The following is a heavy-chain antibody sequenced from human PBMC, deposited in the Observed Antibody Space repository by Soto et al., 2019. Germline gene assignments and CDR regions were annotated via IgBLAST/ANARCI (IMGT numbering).Heavy chain of an antibody. CDR2: ISGRGDST. Sequence: LRLSCAASGFTFSSYAMTWVRQAPGKGLERVSAISGRGDSTYYADSVKGRFTISRDQSKNTLYLQMHSLRAEDTAVYFCAKERDNGADRYYFDDWGQGXLVTVYS. J-gene: IGHJ4*02. CDR1: GFTFSSYA. CDR3: AKERDNGADRYYFDD. V-gene: IGHV3-23*01. D-gene: IGHD2-8*01.